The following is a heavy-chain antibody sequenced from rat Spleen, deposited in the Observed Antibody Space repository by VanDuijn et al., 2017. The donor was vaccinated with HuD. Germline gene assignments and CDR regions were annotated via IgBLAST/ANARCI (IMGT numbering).Heavy chain of an antibody. CDR3: ARGSRSLAN. V-gene: IGHV5-58*01. J-gene: IGHJ3*01. CDR2: INTDGGGT. CDR1: GFTFSNYY. Sequence: EVQLVESGGGLVQPGRSLRLSCAASGFTFSNYYMAWIRQAPGKGLEWVSSINTDGGGTYYSDSVKGRFTISRDNAENTVYLQMNSLRSEDTAIYYCARGSRSLANWGQGTLVTVSS.